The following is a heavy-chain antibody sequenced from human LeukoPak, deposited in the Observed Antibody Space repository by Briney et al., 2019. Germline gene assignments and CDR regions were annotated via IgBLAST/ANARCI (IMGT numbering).Heavy chain of an antibody. Sequence: GGSLRLSCAASGFTFSSYSMNWVRQAPGKGLEWVSSISSTSSYMHYADSMKGRFIISRDNAKNSLYLQMNSLRAEDTAVYYCARASSGWAVDLYYFDHWGQGTLVTVSS. J-gene: IGHJ4*02. CDR1: GFTFSSYS. CDR2: ISSTSSYM. D-gene: IGHD6-19*01. V-gene: IGHV3-21*01. CDR3: ARASSGWAVDLYYFDH.